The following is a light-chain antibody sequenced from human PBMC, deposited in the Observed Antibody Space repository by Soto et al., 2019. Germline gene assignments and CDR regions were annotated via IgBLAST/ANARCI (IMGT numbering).Light chain of an antibody. CDR2: GAS. J-gene: IGKJ1*01. CDR1: QSVGSN. V-gene: IGKV3-15*01. CDR3: QQCDNLLRT. Sequence: EIVMTQSPATLSVSPGEKSTLTCMASQSVGSNVAWYQQKPGQAPRLLIYGASTRATGIPGRFSGSGSGTEFTRTISSLQSEDFAVYYCQQCDNLLRTFGQGTKVDIK.